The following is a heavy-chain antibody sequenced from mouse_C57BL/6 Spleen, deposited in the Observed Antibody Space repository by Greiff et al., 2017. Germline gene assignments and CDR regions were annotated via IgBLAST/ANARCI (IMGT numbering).Heavy chain of an antibody. CDR3: APITTVPYFDV. Sequence: QVQLKESGAELARPGASVKMSCKASGYTFTSYTMHWVKQRPGQGLEWIGYINPSSGYTKYNQKFKDKATLTADKSSSTAYMQLSSLTSEDSAVYYCAPITTVPYFDVWGTGTTVTVSS. J-gene: IGHJ1*03. CDR1: GYTFTSYT. V-gene: IGHV1-4*01. D-gene: IGHD1-1*01. CDR2: INPSSGYT.